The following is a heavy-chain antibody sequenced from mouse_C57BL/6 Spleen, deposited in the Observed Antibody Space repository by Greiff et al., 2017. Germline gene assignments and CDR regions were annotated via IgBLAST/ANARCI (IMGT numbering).Heavy chain of an antibody. CDR3: ARSYYGSSFYWYFGV. D-gene: IGHD1-1*01. Sequence: VQLKESVAELVRPGASVKLSCTASGFNIKNTYMHWVKQRPEQGLEWIGRIYPANGTTKYAPKFQGKATITADTSSNTAYLQLSSLTSEDTAIYYCARSYYGSSFYWYFGVWGTGTTVTVSS. J-gene: IGHJ1*03. CDR2: IYPANGTT. V-gene: IGHV14-3*01. CDR1: GFNIKNTY.